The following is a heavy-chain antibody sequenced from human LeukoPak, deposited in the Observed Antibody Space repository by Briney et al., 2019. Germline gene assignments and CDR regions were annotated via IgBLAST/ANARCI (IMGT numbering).Heavy chain of an antibody. D-gene: IGHD6-13*01. CDR2: ISAYNGNT. CDR3: ARDFEELVAAGDVFDY. J-gene: IGHJ4*02. CDR1: GYTFTSYG. V-gene: IGHV1-18*01. Sequence: ASVKVSCKASGYTFTSYGISWVRQAPGQGLEWMGWISAYNGNTNYAQKLQGRVTMTTDTSTSTAYMELRSLRSDDTAVYHCARDFEELVAAGDVFDYWGQGTLVTVSS.